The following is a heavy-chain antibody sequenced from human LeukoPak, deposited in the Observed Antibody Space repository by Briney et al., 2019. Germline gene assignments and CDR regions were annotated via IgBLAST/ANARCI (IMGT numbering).Heavy chain of an antibody. V-gene: IGHV4-39*01. J-gene: IGHJ4*02. D-gene: IGHD6-13*01. CDR1: GGSITITSSY. CDR3: ATSSSWYRFDY. CDR2: IYYGGNI. Sequence: AETLSLTCTVSGGSITITSSYWGWIRQPPGRGLEWIGSIYYGGNIYYSPSLKSRVTISVDTSKNQFSLNLSSVTAADTAMYYCATSSSWYRFDYWGQGTLVTVSS.